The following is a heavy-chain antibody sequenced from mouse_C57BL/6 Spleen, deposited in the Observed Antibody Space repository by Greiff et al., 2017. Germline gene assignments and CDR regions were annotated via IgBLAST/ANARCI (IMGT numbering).Heavy chain of an antibody. Sequence: SGAELVRPGASVTLSCKASGYTFTDYEMHWVKQTPVHGLEWIGAIDPETGGTAYNQKFKGKAILTADKSSSTAYMELRSLTSEDSAVYYCTRLGYGYDYWGQGTTLTVSS. V-gene: IGHV1-15*01. CDR1: GYTFTDYE. D-gene: IGHD2-2*01. CDR3: TRLGYGYDY. J-gene: IGHJ2*01. CDR2: IDPETGGT.